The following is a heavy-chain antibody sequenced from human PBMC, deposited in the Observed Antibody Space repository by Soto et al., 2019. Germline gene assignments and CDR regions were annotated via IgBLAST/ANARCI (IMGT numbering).Heavy chain of an antibody. CDR1: GGSISSGGYY. D-gene: IGHD6-19*01. CDR2: IYCSGST. Sequence: TLSLTCTVSGGSISSGGYYWSWIRQHPGKGLEWIGYIYCSGSTYYNPTLKSRVTISQTTSKKQFSLRLNSVTAAEKAGNFFARSSSSGWVSQFDPWGQGMLVTVSS. CDR3: ARSSSSGWVSQFDP. J-gene: IGHJ5*02. V-gene: IGHV4-31*03.